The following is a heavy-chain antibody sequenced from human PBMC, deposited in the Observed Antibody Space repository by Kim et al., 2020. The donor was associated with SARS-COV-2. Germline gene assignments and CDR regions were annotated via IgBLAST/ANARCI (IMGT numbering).Heavy chain of an antibody. V-gene: IGHV4-34*01. Sequence: SETLSLTCAVYGDPVNGYYWSWICQPPGKGLEWIGEINYDRSTNYKPSLKSRVTMSLDSSKSQFSLRLTSLTAADTAVYYCARGRYFDWLFHQSPHYFDYWGQGNLVTVSS. J-gene: IGHJ4*02. CDR1: GDPVNGYY. CDR3: ARGRYFDWLFHQSPHYFDY. D-gene: IGHD3-9*01. CDR2: INYDRST.